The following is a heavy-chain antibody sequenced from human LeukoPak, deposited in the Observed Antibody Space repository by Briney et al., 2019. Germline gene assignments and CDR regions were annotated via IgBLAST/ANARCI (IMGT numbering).Heavy chain of an antibody. J-gene: IGHJ3*01. CDR2: ISSSGNNK. CDR3: GSLDSREDSSSRWGPLDL. Sequence: PGGSLRLFCAASGFTFSDYYMRWLRQAPGKGLEWVSYISSSGNNKYYADSVKGRFTISRDNAKNSLSLQMNSLRAEDTAVYYWGSLDSREDSSSRWGPLDLWGQGTMVTVSS. CDR1: GFTFSDYY. V-gene: IGHV3-11*04. D-gene: IGHD6-6*01.